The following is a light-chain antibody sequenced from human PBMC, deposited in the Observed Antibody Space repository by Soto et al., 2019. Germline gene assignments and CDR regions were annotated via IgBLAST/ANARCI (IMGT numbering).Light chain of an antibody. Sequence: TQSPSSVSASVGDRVTITCRASQAISTWLAWYQQKPGKAPKLLIYAASNLQTGVPSRFNGSGSGTDFTLTISSLQPEDFATYYCQQANSFPRTFGQGTKVEIK. V-gene: IGKV1D-12*01. CDR3: QQANSFPRT. J-gene: IGKJ1*01. CDR2: AAS. CDR1: QAISTW.